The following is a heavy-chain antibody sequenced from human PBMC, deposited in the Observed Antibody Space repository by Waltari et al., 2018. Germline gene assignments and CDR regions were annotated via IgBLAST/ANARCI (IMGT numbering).Heavy chain of an antibody. CDR1: GYTLTELS. J-gene: IGHJ4*02. V-gene: IGHV1-24*01. CDR3: ATDHLIAVAGRSIGTFDY. D-gene: IGHD6-19*01. Sequence: QVQLVQSGAEVKKPGASVKVSCKVSGYTLTELSMHWVRQAPGKGLEWMGGFDPEDGETIYAQKFQGRVTMTEETSTDTAYMELSSLRSEDTAVYYCATDHLIAVAGRSIGTFDYWGQGTLVTVSS. CDR2: FDPEDGET.